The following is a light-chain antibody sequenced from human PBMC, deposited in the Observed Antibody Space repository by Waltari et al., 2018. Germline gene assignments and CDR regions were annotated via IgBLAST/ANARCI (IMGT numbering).Light chain of an antibody. Sequence: QSALTQPASVSGSPGQSLTISCTGTNSDIGVFVYVSSYQQHPDKVPKLLIHDVSSRPSGVSNRFSGSKSGNTAALTISGLRAEDEAHYYCSSFSRSASEVIFGGGTRVTVL. J-gene: IGLJ2*01. CDR2: DVS. CDR1: NSDIGVFVY. CDR3: SSFSRSASEVI. V-gene: IGLV2-14*03.